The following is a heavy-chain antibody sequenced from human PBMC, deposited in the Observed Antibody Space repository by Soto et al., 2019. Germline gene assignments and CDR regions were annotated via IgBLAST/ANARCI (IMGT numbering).Heavy chain of an antibody. CDR2: ISAYNGNT. Sequence: APVKVSCRASGYTFTSYGISWVRQAPGQGLEWMGWISAYNGNTNYAQKLQGRVTMTTDTSTSTAYMELRSLRSDDTAVYYCARGPMSDIVVVPGYMDVWGKGTTVTAP. CDR3: ARGPMSDIVVVPGYMDV. D-gene: IGHD2-2*01. V-gene: IGHV1-18*01. J-gene: IGHJ6*03. CDR1: GYTFTSYG.